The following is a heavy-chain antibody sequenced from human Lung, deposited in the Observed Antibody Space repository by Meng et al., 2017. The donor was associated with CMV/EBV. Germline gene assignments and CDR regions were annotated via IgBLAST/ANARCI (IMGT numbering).Heavy chain of an antibody. CDR3: ARRGLPGYVPDGEDV. D-gene: IGHD4-17*01. V-gene: IGHV5-51*01. CDR2: IFPGDSDI. Sequence: GGSXRLXCTTSGYSFTTYWIVWVRQLPGKGLEWMGAIFPGDSDIRYSHSFQGQVTISGDRSISTAYLQWNSLKASDTAIYYCARRGLPGYVPDGEDVWGQGXLVTVSS. J-gene: IGHJ4*02. CDR1: GYSFTTYW.